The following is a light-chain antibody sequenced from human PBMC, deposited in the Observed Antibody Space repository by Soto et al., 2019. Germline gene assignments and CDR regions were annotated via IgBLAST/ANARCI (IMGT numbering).Light chain of an antibody. CDR1: QSISSY. V-gene: IGKV1-39*01. CDR2: AAS. CDR3: QQRYSTPQT. Sequence: DIQMTQSPSSLSASVGDRVTITCRASQSISSYLNCYQQKPGKAPKLLIYAASTFQSGVPSRFSGSGSGTDFTLTISSLQPEDFATYFCQQRYSTPQTFGQGT. J-gene: IGKJ1*01.